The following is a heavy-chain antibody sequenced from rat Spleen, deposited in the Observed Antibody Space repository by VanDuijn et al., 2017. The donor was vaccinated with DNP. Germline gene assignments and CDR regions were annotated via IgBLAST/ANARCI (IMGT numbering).Heavy chain of an antibody. CDR2: IWTGGST. CDR1: GFSLTSNG. CDR3: ARQPGSGWYFDF. V-gene: IGHV2-72*01. J-gene: IGHJ1*01. Sequence: QVQLEESGPGLMQPSETLSLTCTVSGFSLTSNGVGWVRQPLGKGLVWMGTIWTGGSTNYNSAVQSRLSISRDTSKSQVFLKMTSLQPEDTGTYYCARQPGSGWYFDFWGPGTMVTVSS. D-gene: IGHD5-1*01.